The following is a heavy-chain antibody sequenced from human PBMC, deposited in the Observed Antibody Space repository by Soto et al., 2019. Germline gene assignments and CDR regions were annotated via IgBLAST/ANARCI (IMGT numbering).Heavy chain of an antibody. CDR3: ARGVAAAGLDY. CDR2: INHSGST. Sequence: SETLSLTCAVYGGSISGYYWSWIRQPPGKGLEWIGEINHSGSTNYNPSLKSRVTISVDTSKNQFSLKLSSVTAADTAVYYCARGVAAAGLDYWGQGTLVTVSS. CDR1: GGSISGYY. D-gene: IGHD6-13*01. V-gene: IGHV4-34*01. J-gene: IGHJ4*02.